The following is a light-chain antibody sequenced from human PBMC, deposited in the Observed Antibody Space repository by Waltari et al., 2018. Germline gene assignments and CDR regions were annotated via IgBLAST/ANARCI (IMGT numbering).Light chain of an antibody. Sequence: EIVMTQSPATLSVSPGERATLSCRASQSVSSNLAWYQQKPGQAPRLLIYGASTRATGIPAGFSGSGSGTEFTLTISSLQSEDFAVYYCQQYNNWPFAFGGGTKVEIK. CDR1: QSVSSN. V-gene: IGKV3-15*01. J-gene: IGKJ4*01. CDR3: QQYNNWPFA. CDR2: GAS.